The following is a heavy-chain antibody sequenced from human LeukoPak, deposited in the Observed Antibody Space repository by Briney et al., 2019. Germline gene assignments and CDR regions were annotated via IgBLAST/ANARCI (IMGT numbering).Heavy chain of an antibody. CDR2: ISGSGGST. Sequence: PGGSLRLSCAASGFTFNSNAMSWVRQAPGKGLEWVSAISGSGGSTYYADSVKGRFTISRDNSKNTLYLQMNSLRAEDTAVYYCAKSIIVVVPGAFDYWGQGTLVTVSS. D-gene: IGHD2-2*01. V-gene: IGHV3-23*01. CDR1: GFTFNSNA. CDR3: AKSIIVVVPGAFDY. J-gene: IGHJ4*02.